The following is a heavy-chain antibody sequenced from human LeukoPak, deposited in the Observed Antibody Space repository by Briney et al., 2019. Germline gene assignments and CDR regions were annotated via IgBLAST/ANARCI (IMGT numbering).Heavy chain of an antibody. CDR1: GFTFSSYV. Sequence: GGSLRLSCAASGFTFSSYVMSWVRQAPGKGLEWASGISGSGDSTYYADSVKGRFSISRDNSRDTLYLQINSLRADDTALYYCAKASGYSGYDPSDYWGQGTLVTVSS. J-gene: IGHJ4*02. V-gene: IGHV3-23*01. D-gene: IGHD5-12*01. CDR3: AKASGYSGYDPSDY. CDR2: ISGSGDST.